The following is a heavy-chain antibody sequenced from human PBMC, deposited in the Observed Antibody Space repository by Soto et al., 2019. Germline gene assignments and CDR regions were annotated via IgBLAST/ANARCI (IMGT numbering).Heavy chain of an antibody. J-gene: IGHJ3*02. CDR2: IVVNSGGT. V-gene: IGHV1-58*01. Sequence: SVKVSCKASGFTFTSSAVQWVRQARGQRLEWIGWIVVNSGGTNYAQKFQGWVTMTRDMSIITAYMELSRLRSDDTALFYFASTYYYDSSGYYGALDIWGQGTMVTVSS. CDR3: ASTYYYDSSGYYGALDI. CDR1: GFTFTSSA. D-gene: IGHD3-22*01.